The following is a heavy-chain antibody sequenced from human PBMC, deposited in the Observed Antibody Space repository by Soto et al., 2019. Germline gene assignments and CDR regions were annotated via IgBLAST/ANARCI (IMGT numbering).Heavy chain of an antibody. CDR1: GFTVSNYG. J-gene: IGHJ4*02. Sequence: VQLVESGGGVVQPGRSLRLSCAASGFTVSNYGMHWVRQAPGKGLEWVGVMSYDEGRKYYADSVKGRFTISRDNSKNTLYLQMDSLTSEDTAMYYCARVEMATIWFFDYWGQGTLVTVSA. V-gene: IGHV3-30-3*01. D-gene: IGHD3-10*01. CDR3: ARVEMATIWFFDY. CDR2: MSYDEGRK.